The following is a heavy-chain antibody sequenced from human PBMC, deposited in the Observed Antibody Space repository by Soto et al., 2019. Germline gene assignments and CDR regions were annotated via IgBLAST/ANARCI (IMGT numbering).Heavy chain of an antibody. CDR1: GYTFTSYD. V-gene: IGHV1-8*01. D-gene: IGHD3-16*01. CDR2: MNPNSGNT. CDR3: ARRDYLPWGMDV. Sequence: QVQLVQSGAEVKKPGASVKVSCKASGYTFTSYDINWVRQAPGQGLEWMGWMNPNSGNTGYAQKFQGRVTMTRNTSISTAYMELSSLGSEATSVYYCARRDYLPWGMDVWGQGTTVTVSS. J-gene: IGHJ6*02.